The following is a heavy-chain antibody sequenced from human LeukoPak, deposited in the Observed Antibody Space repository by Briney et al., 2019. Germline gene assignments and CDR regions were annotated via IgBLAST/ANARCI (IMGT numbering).Heavy chain of an antibody. CDR3: ARTRLSSDC. V-gene: IGHV3-7*01. CDR1: GFTFSGYW. J-gene: IGHJ4*02. D-gene: IGHD2/OR15-2a*01. Sequence: GGSLRLSCAASGFTFSGYWMTWVRQAPGKGLEWVASIKQDGSDKNYVDSVKGRFTISRDNAKDSLYLQMNSLRDEDTAVYYCARTRLSSDCWGQGTLVTVSS. CDR2: IKQDGSDK.